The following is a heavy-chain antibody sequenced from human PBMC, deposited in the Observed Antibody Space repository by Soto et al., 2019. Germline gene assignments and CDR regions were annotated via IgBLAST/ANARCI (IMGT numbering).Heavy chain of an antibody. CDR1: GFTFDDYA. CDR2: ISWNSGSI. CDR3: AKDKGSYYDFWSGYIPLAHDAFDI. D-gene: IGHD3-3*01. J-gene: IGHJ3*02. Sequence: PGGSLRLSCAASGFTFDDYAMHWVRQAPGKGLEWVSGISWNSGSIGYADSVKGRFTISRDNAKNSLYLQMNSLRAEDTALYYCAKDKGSYYDFWSGYIPLAHDAFDIWGQGTMVTVSS. V-gene: IGHV3-9*01.